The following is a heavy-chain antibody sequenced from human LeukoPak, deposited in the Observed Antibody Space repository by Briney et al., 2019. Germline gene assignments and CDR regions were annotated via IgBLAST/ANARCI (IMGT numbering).Heavy chain of an antibody. CDR1: GYTFTSYG. J-gene: IGHJ4*02. D-gene: IGHD3-10*01. CDR2: ISAYNGNT. V-gene: IGHV1-18*01. Sequence: ASVKVSCKTSGYTFTSYGISWVRQAPGQGLEWMGWISAYNGNTNYAQKLQGRVTMTTDTSTSTAYMELRSLRSEDTAVYYCARGVRGIYYGSGTLAYWGQGTLVTVSS. CDR3: ARGVRGIYYGSGTLAY.